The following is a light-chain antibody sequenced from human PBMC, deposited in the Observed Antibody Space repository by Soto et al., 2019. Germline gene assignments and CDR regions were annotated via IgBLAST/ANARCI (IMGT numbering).Light chain of an antibody. J-gene: IGKJ1*01. CDR1: QSISTW. CDR3: HQYNTFRT. CDR2: DAS. V-gene: IGKV1-5*01. Sequence: DIQMTQSPSTLSASVGDRVTITCRASQSISTWLAWYQQKPGKAPKLLIYDASRLESGVTSRFSGSGSGTEFTLTITSLQPDDFATYYRHQYNTFRTFGQGTTVEIK.